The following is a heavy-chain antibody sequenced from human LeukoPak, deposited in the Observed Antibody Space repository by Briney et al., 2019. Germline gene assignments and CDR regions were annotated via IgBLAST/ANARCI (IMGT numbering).Heavy chain of an antibody. CDR1: GYTFTSYY. V-gene: IGHV1-24*01. Sequence: ASVKVSCKASGYTFTSYYMHWVRQAPGKGREWMGGFDPEDGETIYAHKFQGRVTMTEDTSTDTAYMELSSLRSEDTAVYYCATDFRWGYWGQGTLVTVSS. CDR3: ATDFRWGY. CDR2: FDPEDGET. J-gene: IGHJ4*02. D-gene: IGHD4-23*01.